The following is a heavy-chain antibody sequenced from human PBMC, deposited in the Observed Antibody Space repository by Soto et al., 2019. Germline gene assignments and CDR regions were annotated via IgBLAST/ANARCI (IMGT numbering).Heavy chain of an antibody. CDR1: GYTFTSYA. Sequence: ASVKVSCKASGYTFTSYAMHWVRQAPGQRLEWRGWINAGNGNTKYSQKFQGRVTITRDTSASTAYMELSSLRSDDTAVYYCARVERSIAALGWFDPWGQGPLVTVSS. V-gene: IGHV1-3*01. D-gene: IGHD6-6*01. CDR3: ARVERSIAALGWFDP. J-gene: IGHJ5*02. CDR2: INAGNGNT.